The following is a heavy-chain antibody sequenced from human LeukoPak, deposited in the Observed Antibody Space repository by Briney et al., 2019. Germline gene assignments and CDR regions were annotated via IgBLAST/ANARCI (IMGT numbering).Heavy chain of an antibody. CDR3: AREHHSYGQSYFDY. Sequence: SETLSLTCTVSGYSISSGYYWGWIRQPPGKGLEWIGSIYHSGSTYYNPSLKSRVTISVDTSKNQFSLKLSSVTAADTAVYYCAREHHSYGQSYFDYWGQGTLVTVSS. D-gene: IGHD5-18*01. V-gene: IGHV4-38-2*02. J-gene: IGHJ4*02. CDR1: GYSISSGYY. CDR2: IYHSGST.